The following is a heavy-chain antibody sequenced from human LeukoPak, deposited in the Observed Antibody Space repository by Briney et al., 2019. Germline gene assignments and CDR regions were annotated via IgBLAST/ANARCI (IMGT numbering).Heavy chain of an antibody. Sequence: PGGSLRLSCAASGFTFSSYGMHWVRQAPGKGLEWVAVISNDGSNKYYADSVKGRFTVSRDNSKNTLYLQMNSLRAEDTAAFYCAKDRRGYTYNFDYWGQGTLVTVSS. J-gene: IGHJ4*02. D-gene: IGHD5-18*01. CDR2: ISNDGSNK. V-gene: IGHV3-30*18. CDR1: GFTFSSYG. CDR3: AKDRRGYTYNFDY.